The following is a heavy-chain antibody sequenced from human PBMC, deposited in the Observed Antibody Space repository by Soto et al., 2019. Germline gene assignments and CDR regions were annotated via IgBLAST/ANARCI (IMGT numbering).Heavy chain of an antibody. CDR1: GFTFSSYG. V-gene: IGHV3-33*01. Sequence: VGSLRLSCAASGFTFSSYGMHWVRQAPGKGLEWVAVIWYDGSNKYYADSVKGRFTISRDNSKYTLYLQMNSLRAEDTAVYYCAREDIVVVPAAHYYYYYGMDVWGQGTTVTVSS. J-gene: IGHJ6*02. CDR2: IWYDGSNK. CDR3: AREDIVVVPAAHYYYYYGMDV. D-gene: IGHD2-2*01.